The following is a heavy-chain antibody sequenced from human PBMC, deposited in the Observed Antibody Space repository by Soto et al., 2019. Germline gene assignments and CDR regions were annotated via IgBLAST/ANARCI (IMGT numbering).Heavy chain of an antibody. D-gene: IGHD2-15*01. CDR3: ARYCSGGSCYYAFDI. V-gene: IGHV1-69*01. CDR2: IIPIFGTA. Sequence: SVKVSCKASGGTFSSYAISWVREAPVQGLEWMGGIIPIFGTANYSQKFQGRVTITADESTSTAYMELSSLRSEDTAVYYCARYCSGGSCYYAFDIWGQGTMVTVSS. J-gene: IGHJ3*02. CDR1: GGTFSSYA.